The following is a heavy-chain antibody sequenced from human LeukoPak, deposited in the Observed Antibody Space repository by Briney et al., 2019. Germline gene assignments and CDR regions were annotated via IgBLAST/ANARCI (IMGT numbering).Heavy chain of an antibody. CDR1: GFTFSNYA. CDR3: AKDPNGDYIGTFEI. J-gene: IGHJ3*02. V-gene: IGHV3-23*01. D-gene: IGHD4-17*01. Sequence: GGSLRLSCAASGFTFSNYAMTWVRQTPGKGLEWVSSISGSGSDTQYAASVQGRFTISRDNSKNTLYLQMNSLRAEDTAIYYCAKDPNGDYIGTFEIWGHGTRVTVSS. CDR2: ISGSGSDT.